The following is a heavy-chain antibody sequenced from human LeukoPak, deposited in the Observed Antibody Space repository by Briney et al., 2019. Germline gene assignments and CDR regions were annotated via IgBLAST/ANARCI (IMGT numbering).Heavy chain of an antibody. V-gene: IGHV4-59*01. CDR2: IYYSGRT. Sequence: SETLSLTCTVSGGSISSYYWNWIRQPPGKGLEWIGYIYYSGRTNYNPSLKSRVTISVDTSKNQFSLNLTSVTAADTAVYYCARERGRSYGSVPYYYYYMDVWGKGTTVTVSS. J-gene: IGHJ6*03. D-gene: IGHD5-18*01. CDR3: ARERGRSYGSVPYYYYYMDV. CDR1: GGSISSYY.